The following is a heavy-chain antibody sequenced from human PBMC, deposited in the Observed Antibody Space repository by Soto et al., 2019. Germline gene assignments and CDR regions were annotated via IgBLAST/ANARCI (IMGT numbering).Heavy chain of an antibody. CDR3: ARERPDGARLDP. D-gene: IGHD6-6*01. CDR2: IYYSGST. J-gene: IGHJ5*02. Sequence: PSGTLSLTCTLSCCSISSGGFYWGWVPQPPGKGLEWIVYIYYSGSTYYNPSLKSRVTISVDTSKNQFSLKLSSVTAADTAVYYCARERPDGARLDPWGQGTLVTVSS. V-gene: IGHV4-30-4*01. CDR1: CCSISSGGFY.